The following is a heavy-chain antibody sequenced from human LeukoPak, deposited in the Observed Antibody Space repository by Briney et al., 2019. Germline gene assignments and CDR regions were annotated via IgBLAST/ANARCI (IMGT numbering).Heavy chain of an antibody. V-gene: IGHV3-64*01. J-gene: IGHJ4*02. Sequence: GGSRRLSCAASGFTFSSYAMHWVRQAPWKGLEYVSAISSNGGSTYYANSVKGRFTISRDNSKNTLYLQMGSLRAEDMAVYYCARGVVVVPAAPNLDYWGQGTLVTVSS. CDR1: GFTFSSYA. CDR3: ARGVVVVPAAPNLDY. D-gene: IGHD2-2*01. CDR2: ISSNGGST.